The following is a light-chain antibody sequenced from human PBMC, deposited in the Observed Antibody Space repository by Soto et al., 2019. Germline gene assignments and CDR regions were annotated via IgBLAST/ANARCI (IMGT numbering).Light chain of an antibody. CDR1: QSVISRN. CDR2: GSS. V-gene: IGKV3-20*01. J-gene: IGKJ5*01. CDR3: QQYGSSPQPIT. Sequence: EIVLTQSPGTLSLSPGERATLSCRASQSVISRNLAWYQQKPGQAPSLLIYGSSSRATGIPYRFSGSGSGTDFTLTISRLEPEDFAVYYCQQYGSSPQPITFGQGTRLEIK.